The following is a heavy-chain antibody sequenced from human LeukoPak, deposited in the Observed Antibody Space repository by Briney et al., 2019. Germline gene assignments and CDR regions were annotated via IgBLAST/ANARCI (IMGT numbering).Heavy chain of an antibody. D-gene: IGHD6-13*01. J-gene: IGHJ3*02. Sequence: GGSLRLSCAASGFTFSSYWMSWVRQAPGKGLEWVANIKQDGSEKYYVDSVKGRFTISRDNAKDSLYLQMNSLRAEDTAVYYCARSRSGYSSIRGVFDICGQGTMVTVSS. V-gene: IGHV3-7*01. CDR3: ARSRSGYSSIRGVFDI. CDR2: IKQDGSEK. CDR1: GFTFSSYW.